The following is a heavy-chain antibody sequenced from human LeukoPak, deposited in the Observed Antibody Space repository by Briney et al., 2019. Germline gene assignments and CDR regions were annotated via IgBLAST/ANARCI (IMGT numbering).Heavy chain of an antibody. CDR2: ISAYNGNT. CDR1: GYTFTSYG. Sequence: ASVKVSCKASGYTFTSYGISWVRQAPGQGLEWMGWISAYNGNTNYAQKLQGRVTMTTDASTSTAYMELRSLRSDDTAVYYCARDVTDIVEVVAATGDYWGQGTLVTVSS. J-gene: IGHJ4*02. V-gene: IGHV1-18*01. D-gene: IGHD2-15*01. CDR3: ARDVTDIVEVVAATGDY.